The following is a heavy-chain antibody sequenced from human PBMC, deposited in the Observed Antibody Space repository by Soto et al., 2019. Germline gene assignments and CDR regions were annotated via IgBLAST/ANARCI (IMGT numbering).Heavy chain of an antibody. CDR3: ARDPMVVTTVTVYYYYGMDV. CDR1: GGTFSSYA. J-gene: IGHJ6*02. D-gene: IGHD4-17*01. Sequence: SVKVSCKASGGTFSSYAISWVRQAPGQGLEWMGGIIPIFGTANYAQKFQGRVTITADESTSTAYMELSSLRSEDTAVYYCARDPMVVTTVTVYYYYGMDVWGQGTTVTVSS. V-gene: IGHV1-69*13. CDR2: IIPIFGTA.